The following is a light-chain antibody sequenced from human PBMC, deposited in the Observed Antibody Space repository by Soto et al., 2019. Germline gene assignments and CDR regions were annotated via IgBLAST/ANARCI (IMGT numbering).Light chain of an antibody. J-gene: IGLJ1*01. Sequence: QSALTQPASVSGSPGQSITITCTGSASNIGGYNPVSWYQHHAGKAPKVIIYEGVKRPSGVSNRFSGFKSGTTASLTISGLQAEDEADYYCCSYVGATTYVFGSGTKLTVL. CDR2: EGV. CDR1: ASNIGGYNP. CDR3: CSYVGATTYV. V-gene: IGLV2-23*01.